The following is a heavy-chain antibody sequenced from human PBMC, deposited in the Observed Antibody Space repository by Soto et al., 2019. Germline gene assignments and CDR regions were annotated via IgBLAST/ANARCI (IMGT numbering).Heavy chain of an antibody. V-gene: IGHV4-34*01. D-gene: IGHD2-8*01. J-gene: IGHJ2*01. CDR1: GGSFSGYY. CDR3: ARDVMANNRYHWYFDL. CDR2: ITHSGST. Sequence: QVQLQQWGAGLLKPSETLSLTCAVYGGSFSGYYWSWIRQPTGKGLEWIGEITHSGSTNNNPSLKWRVTISVETSKSQFSLKLSSVTAADTAVYYCARDVMANNRYHWYFDLWGRGTLVTVSS.